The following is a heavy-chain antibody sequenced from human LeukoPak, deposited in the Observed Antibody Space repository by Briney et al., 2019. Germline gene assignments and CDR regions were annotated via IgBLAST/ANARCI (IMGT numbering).Heavy chain of an antibody. CDR3: ARDGGYNWNYFYYYYMDV. V-gene: IGHV1-2*06. D-gene: IGHD1-20*01. Sequence: ASVKVSCKASGYTFTGYYMHWVRQAPGHGLEWMGRINPNSGGTNYAQKFQGRVTMTRDTSISTAYMELSRLRSDDTAVYYCARDGGYNWNYFYYYYMDVWGKGTTVTVSS. CDR2: INPNSGGT. J-gene: IGHJ6*03. CDR1: GYTFTGYY.